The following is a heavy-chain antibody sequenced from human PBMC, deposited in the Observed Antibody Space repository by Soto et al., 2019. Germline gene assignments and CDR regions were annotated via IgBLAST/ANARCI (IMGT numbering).Heavy chain of an antibody. D-gene: IGHD2-21*01. V-gene: IGHV4-4*02. CDR1: GGSISSSYW. CDR2: IYHSGIT. Sequence: SETLYLTCAVSGGSISSSYWWTWVRQAPGEGLQWIGEIYHSGITNYNPSLRSRVSMSVDKSNNEFSLSLTSVTAADTAVYYCATLPPRIVVVFTEMPTWGQGRLVTVSS. CDR3: ATLPPRIVVVFTEMPT. J-gene: IGHJ5*02.